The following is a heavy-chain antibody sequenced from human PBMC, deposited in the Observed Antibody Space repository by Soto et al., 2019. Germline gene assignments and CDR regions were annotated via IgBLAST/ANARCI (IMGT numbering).Heavy chain of an antibody. CDR3: ARGPITGTICYYHYYMDV. V-gene: IGHV1-8*01. D-gene: IGHD1-20*01. J-gene: IGHJ6*03. CDR2: MNPNSGNT. Sequence: GASVKVSCKASGYTFTSYDVNWVRQATGQGLEWMGWMNPNSGNTGYAQKFQGRVTMTRNTSMSTAYMELSSLRSEDTAVYYCARGPITGTICYYHYYMDVWGKGTTVTVPS. CDR1: GYTFTSYD.